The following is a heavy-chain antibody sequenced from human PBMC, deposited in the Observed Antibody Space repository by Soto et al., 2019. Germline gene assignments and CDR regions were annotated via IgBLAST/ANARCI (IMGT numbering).Heavy chain of an antibody. CDR1: GYSISSSNW. V-gene: IGHV4-28*01. Sequence: QVQLQESGPGLVKPSDTLSLTCAVSGYSISSSNWWGWIRQPPGKGLEWIGYIYYSGTTYYNPSLQSRVTMSVDTSKNQFSLKLTCVTAVDPAVYYCARREIQGPIDYWGQGTLVTVSS. CDR3: ARREIQGPIDY. J-gene: IGHJ4*02. D-gene: IGHD1-26*01. CDR2: IYYSGTT.